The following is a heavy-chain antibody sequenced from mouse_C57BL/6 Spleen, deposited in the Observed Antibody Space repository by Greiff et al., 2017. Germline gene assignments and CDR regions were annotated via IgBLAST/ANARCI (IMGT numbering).Heavy chain of an antibody. CDR2: IDPSDSET. CDR3: ARSTTVGPYWYFDV. CDR1: GYTFTSYW. J-gene: IGHJ1*03. V-gene: IGHV1-52*01. D-gene: IGHD1-1*01. Sequence: QVQLQQPGAELVRPGSSVKLSCKASGYTFTSYWMHWVKQRPIQGLEWIGNIDPSDSETHYNQKFKDKATLTVDKSSSTAYMQLSSLTSEDSAVYYCARSTTVGPYWYFDVWGTGTTVTVSS.